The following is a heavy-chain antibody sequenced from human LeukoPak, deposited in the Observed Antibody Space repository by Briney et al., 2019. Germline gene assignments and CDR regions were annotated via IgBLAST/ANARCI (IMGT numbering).Heavy chain of an antibody. J-gene: IGHJ3*02. CDR1: GASISTSRDY. CDR2: IYYIGDT. V-gene: IGHV4-39*07. D-gene: IGHD6-13*01. Sequence: PSETLSLTCTVSGASISTSRDYWGWIRQPPGKGLEWIGSIYYIGDTYYNPSLKSRVTMSLDMSKNQFSLKLNSVTAADTAVYYCASQLGDASDIWGQGTMVTVSS. CDR3: ASQLGDASDI.